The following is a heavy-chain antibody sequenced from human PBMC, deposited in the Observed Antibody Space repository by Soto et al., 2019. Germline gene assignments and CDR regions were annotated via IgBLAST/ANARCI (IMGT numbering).Heavy chain of an antibody. V-gene: IGHV3-30*18. CDR1: GFTFSSYG. CDR2: ISYDGSNK. D-gene: IGHD3-22*01. CDR3: AKVRGWFESSASHPLYYGMDV. Sequence: GGSLRLSCAASGFTFSSYGMHWVRQAPGKGLEWVAVISYDGSNKYYADSVKGRFTISRDNSKNTLYLQMNSLRTEDTAVYFCAKVRGWFESSASHPLYYGMDVWGQGTTVTVSS. J-gene: IGHJ6*02.